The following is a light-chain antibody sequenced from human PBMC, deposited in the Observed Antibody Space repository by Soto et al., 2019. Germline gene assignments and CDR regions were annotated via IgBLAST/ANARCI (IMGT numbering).Light chain of an antibody. CDR1: QTVSSSS. J-gene: IGKJ1*01. CDR3: QQYNDWPRT. CDR2: GVS. Sequence: EIVLTQSPCTLSLSPGERATLTCRASQTVSSSSLAWYQHIPGQAPRLLIYGVSSRATGIPDRFSGSGSGTDFTLTINRLEPEDFAVYYCQQYNDWPRTFGQGTKVDIK. V-gene: IGKV3-20*01.